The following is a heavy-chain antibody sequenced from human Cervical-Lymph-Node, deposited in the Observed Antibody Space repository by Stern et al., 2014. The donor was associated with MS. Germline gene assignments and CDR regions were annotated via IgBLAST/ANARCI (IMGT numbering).Heavy chain of an antibody. Sequence: EVQLVESGAEVKKPGESLKISCRTSGYTFSNFWIGWVRQMPGKGLEWMGVIHTADSDTTYSPSFQGQFTISSDESISTAYLQWRSLKASDTAMYYCVRRRDSAGYDTFDLWGQGTMLIVSS. CDR2: IHTADSDT. CDR3: VRRRDSAGYDTFDL. V-gene: IGHV5-51*01. D-gene: IGHD3-22*01. CDR1: GYTFSNFW. J-gene: IGHJ3*01.